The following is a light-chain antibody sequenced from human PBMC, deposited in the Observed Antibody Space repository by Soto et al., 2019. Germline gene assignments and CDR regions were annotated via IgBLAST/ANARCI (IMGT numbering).Light chain of an antibody. J-gene: IGKJ5*01. CDR3: QQYGRSPIT. CDR2: GAS. V-gene: IGKV3-15*01. CDR1: QSVSSN. Sequence: EIVMTQSPATLSVSPGERATLSFRASQSVSSNLAWYQQKPGQAPRLLIHGASTRATGIPARFSGSGSGTEFTLTISSLQSEDFAVYYCQQYGRSPITFGLGTRLEIK.